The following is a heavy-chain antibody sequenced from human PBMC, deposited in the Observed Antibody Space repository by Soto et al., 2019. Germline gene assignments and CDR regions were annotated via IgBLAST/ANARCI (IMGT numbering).Heavy chain of an antibody. CDR3: AIIPPTTVDY. J-gene: IGHJ4*02. V-gene: IGHV3-30*03. Sequence: QVQLVECGGGVVQPGRSLRLSCAASGFTFSNYDMHWVRQAPGKGLEWVAAISYDGSNRYYADSVKGRFTISRDISKNTLYLQMNSLRLEDTAVYYCAIIPPTTVDYWGQGTLVTVFS. D-gene: IGHD4-17*01. CDR2: ISYDGSNR. CDR1: GFTFSNYD.